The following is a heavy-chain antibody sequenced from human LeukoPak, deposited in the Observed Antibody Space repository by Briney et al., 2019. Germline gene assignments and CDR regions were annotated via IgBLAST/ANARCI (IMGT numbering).Heavy chain of an antibody. D-gene: IGHD1-26*01. CDR3: ARDDTTGAPY. Sequence: SETLSLTCAVYGGSFNGYYWSWIRQPPGKGLEWIGEINHSGSTNYNPSLKSRVTISVDASKNQFSLKLSSVTAADTAVYYCARDDTTGAPYWGQGTLVTVSS. J-gene: IGHJ4*02. V-gene: IGHV4-34*01. CDR1: GGSFNGYY. CDR2: INHSGST.